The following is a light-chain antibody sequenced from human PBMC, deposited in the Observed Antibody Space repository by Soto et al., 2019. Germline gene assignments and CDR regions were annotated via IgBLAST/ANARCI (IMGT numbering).Light chain of an antibody. CDR2: ESS. Sequence: QSALTQPASVSGSPGQSITISCTGTSSDVGSYNLVSWYQQHSGKAPKFMIYESSKRPPGVSHRFSASKSGNTASLTISGLQAEDEADYFCCSYAGGGTYVFGTGTKLTVL. J-gene: IGLJ1*01. V-gene: IGLV2-23*01. CDR3: CSYAGGGTYV. CDR1: SSDVGSYNL.